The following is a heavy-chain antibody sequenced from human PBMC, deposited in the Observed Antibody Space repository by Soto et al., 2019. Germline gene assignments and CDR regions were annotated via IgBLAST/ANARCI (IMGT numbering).Heavy chain of an antibody. CDR2: IIPIFGTA. CDR1: GGTFSSYA. D-gene: IGHD6-19*01. J-gene: IGHJ6*02. CDR3: ARDSSSGWYYYYYGMDV. Sequence: SVKVSCKASGGTFSSYAISCVRQAPGQGLEWMGGIIPIFGTANYAQKFQGRVTITADESTSTAYMELSSLRSEDTAVYYCARDSSSGWYYYYYGMDVWGQGTTVTVSS. V-gene: IGHV1-69*13.